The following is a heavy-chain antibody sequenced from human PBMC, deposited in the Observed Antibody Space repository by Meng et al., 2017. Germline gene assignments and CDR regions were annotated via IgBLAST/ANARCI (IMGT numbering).Heavy chain of an antibody. Sequence: ASVKVSCKASGYTFTSYYMHWVRQAPGQGLEWMGIINPSGGSTSYAQKFQGRVTMTKDTSISTAYIELSRLRSDDTAVYYCAGDEGYGGNSLNDYWGQVTLVTVSS. D-gene: IGHD4-23*01. CDR3: AGDEGYGGNSLNDY. CDR1: GYTFTSYY. V-gene: IGHV1-46*01. J-gene: IGHJ4*02. CDR2: INPSGGST.